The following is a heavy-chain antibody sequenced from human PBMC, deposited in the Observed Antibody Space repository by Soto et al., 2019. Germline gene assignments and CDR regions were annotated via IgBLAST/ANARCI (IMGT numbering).Heavy chain of an antibody. D-gene: IGHD6-19*01. CDR2: ISDSDNAT. CDR1: GFTLSSYA. J-gene: IGHJ4*02. V-gene: IGHV3-23*01. CDR3: AKGVSSSAWSASDS. Sequence: EVQLLESGGGLVQPGGSLRLSCAASGFTLSSYAMTWVRQAPGKGLEWVSVISDSDNATYSADSVKGRLTISRDNSKNTLYLQLNSLRAEDTAVYYCAKGVSSSAWSASDSWGQGTLVTVSA.